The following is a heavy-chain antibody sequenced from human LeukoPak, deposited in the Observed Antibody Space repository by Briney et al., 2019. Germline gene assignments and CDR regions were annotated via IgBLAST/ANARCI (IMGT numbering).Heavy chain of an antibody. CDR1: GFTFSSYA. V-gene: IGHV3-23*01. D-gene: IGHD3/OR15-3a*01. CDR3: AKSPPRTGFFDY. Sequence: PGGSLRLSCAASGFTFSSYAMSWVRQAPGKGLEWVSAISGSGGSTYYADSVTGRFTISRDNSKHTLYLQMNSLRAEDTAVYYCAKSPPRTGFFDYWGQGTLVTVSS. J-gene: IGHJ4*02. CDR2: ISGSGGST.